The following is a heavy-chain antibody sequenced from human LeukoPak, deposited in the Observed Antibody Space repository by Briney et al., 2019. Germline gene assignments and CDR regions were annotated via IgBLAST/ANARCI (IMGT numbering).Heavy chain of an antibody. J-gene: IGHJ6*02. Sequence: SETLSLTCAVYGGSFSGYYWSWIRQPPGKGLEWIGEINHSGSTNYNPSLRSRVTISVDTSKNQFSLKLSSVTAADTAVYYCATGPSYYYYGMDVWGQGTTVTVSS. V-gene: IGHV4-34*01. CDR1: GGSFSGYY. CDR3: ATGPSYYYYGMDV. CDR2: INHSGST. D-gene: IGHD1-1*01.